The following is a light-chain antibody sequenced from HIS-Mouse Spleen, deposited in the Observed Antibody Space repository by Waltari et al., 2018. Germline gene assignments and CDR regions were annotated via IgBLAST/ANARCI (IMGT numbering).Light chain of an antibody. CDR2: DAS. CDR1: QSVSSY. CDR3: QQRSNWPPT. Sequence: EFVLTQSPATLSLSPGERATLSCRASQSVSSYLAWYQQKPGQAPRRLIYDASNRATGIPARFSGSGSGTDFTLTISSLEPEDFAVYYCQQRSNWPPTFGQGTKVEIK. J-gene: IGKJ1*01. V-gene: IGKV3-11*01.